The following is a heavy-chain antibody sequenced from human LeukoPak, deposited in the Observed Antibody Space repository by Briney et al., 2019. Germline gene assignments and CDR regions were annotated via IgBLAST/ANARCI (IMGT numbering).Heavy chain of an antibody. Sequence: PGRSLRLSCAASGFTFSSYGVHWVRQAPGKGLEWVAVIWYDGSNKYYADSVKGRFTISRDNSKNTLYLQMNSLRAEDTAVYYRARARHQLLTYYFDYWGQGTLVTVSS. V-gene: IGHV3-33*01. J-gene: IGHJ4*02. CDR2: IWYDGSNK. CDR1: GFTFSSYG. D-gene: IGHD2-2*01. CDR3: ARARHQLLTYYFDY.